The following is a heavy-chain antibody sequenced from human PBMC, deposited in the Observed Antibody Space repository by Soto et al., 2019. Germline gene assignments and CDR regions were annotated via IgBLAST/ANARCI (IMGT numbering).Heavy chain of an antibody. CDR1: GFTFDDYA. V-gene: IGHV3-9*01. CDR2: ISWNSGSI. J-gene: IGHJ6*03. CDR3: AKDLSDFWSGPTDYYYMDV. Sequence: PGGSLRLSCAASGFTFDDYAMHWVRQAPGKGLEWVSGISWNSGSIGYADSVKGRFTISRDNAKNSLYLQMNSLRAEDTALYYCAKDLSDFWSGPTDYYYMDVWGKGTTVTVSS. D-gene: IGHD3-3*01.